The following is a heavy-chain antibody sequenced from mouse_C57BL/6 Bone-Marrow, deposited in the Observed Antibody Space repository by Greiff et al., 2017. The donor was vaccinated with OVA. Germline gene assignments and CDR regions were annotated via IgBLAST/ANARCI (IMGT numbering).Heavy chain of an antibody. J-gene: IGHJ4*01. V-gene: IGHV3-6*01. CDR3: ARDLYAMDY. Sequence: EVQLLQSGPGLVKPSQSLSLTCSATGYSITSGYFWYGIRQFPGNKLEWMGYITYDGSNNYNPSLKNRITITRDTSKNQFFLKLSSVTTEDTATYYCARDLYAMDYWGQGTSVTVAS. CDR2: ITYDGSN. CDR1: GYSITSGYF.